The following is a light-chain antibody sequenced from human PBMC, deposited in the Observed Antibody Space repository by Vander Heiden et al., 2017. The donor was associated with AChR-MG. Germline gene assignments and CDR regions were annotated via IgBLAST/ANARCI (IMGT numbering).Light chain of an antibody. CDR2: GAS. Sequence: EIVLTQSPGPLSLSPGERATLSCRASQNISSSYLAWYQQKPGQAPRLLIYGASTRATGIPDRFSGSGSGTDFTLTISRLEPEDFAVYFCQQYDNSRTYTFGQGTKLEIK. V-gene: IGKV3-20*01. J-gene: IGKJ2*01. CDR3: QQYDNSRTYT. CDR1: QNISSSY.